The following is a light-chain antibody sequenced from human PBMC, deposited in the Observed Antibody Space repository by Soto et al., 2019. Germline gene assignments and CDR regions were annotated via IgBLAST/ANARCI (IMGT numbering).Light chain of an antibody. Sequence: EIVLTQSPGTLSLSPGERATLSCRASQSISSNLAWYQQKPGQAPRLLIYGASTRATGIPARFSGSGSGTEFTLTISSLQSEDLAVYYCQQSNNWRTFGQGTKVDIK. CDR3: QQSNNWRT. CDR2: GAS. J-gene: IGKJ1*01. V-gene: IGKV3-15*01. CDR1: QSISSN.